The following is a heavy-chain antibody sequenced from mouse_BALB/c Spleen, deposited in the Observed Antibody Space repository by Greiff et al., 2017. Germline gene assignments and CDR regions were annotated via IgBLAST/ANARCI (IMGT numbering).Heavy chain of an antibody. Sequence: EVKLQESGPGLVKPSQSLSLTCTVTGYSITSDYAWNWIRQFPGNQLEWMGYISYSGSPSYNPSLKSRISITRDTSKNQFFLQLNSVTTEDSATYYCARGDYGSRTWFAYWGQGTLVTVSA. CDR2: ISYSGSP. D-gene: IGHD1-1*01. CDR3: ARGDYGSRTWFAY. J-gene: IGHJ3*01. V-gene: IGHV3-2*02. CDR1: GYSITSDYA.